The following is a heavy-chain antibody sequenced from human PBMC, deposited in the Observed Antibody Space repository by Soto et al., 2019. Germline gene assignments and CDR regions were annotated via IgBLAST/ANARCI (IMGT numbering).Heavy chain of an antibody. V-gene: IGHV3-49*04. CDR3: VREKKYYYSAMDV. J-gene: IGHJ6*02. CDR1: GFNFEDYI. CDR2: IRSSVFGATA. Sequence: PGGSLRLSCRTSGFNFEDYIMTWVRQSPGKDLQWIAFIRSSVFGATAEYAASVRGRFIISRDDSESVVFLQMDSLRPEDSGVYYCVREKKYYYSAMDVWGPGTTVTVSS.